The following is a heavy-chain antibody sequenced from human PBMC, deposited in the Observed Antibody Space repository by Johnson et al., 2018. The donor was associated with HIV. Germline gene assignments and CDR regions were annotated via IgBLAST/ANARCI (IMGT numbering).Heavy chain of an antibody. Sequence: QVQLVESGGGVVQPGRSLRLSCAASGFTFSSYGMHWVRQAPGKGLEWVAVISYDGSNKYDADHVQGRFSISRDNSKDTLDLQINSLRAAATDWYYCPKDLPPTSGWYGSPDAFDIWGQGTMVTVSS. J-gene: IGHJ3*02. CDR2: ISYDGSNK. V-gene: IGHV3-30*18. CDR1: GFTFSSYG. D-gene: IGHD6-13*01. CDR3: PKDLPPTSGWYGSPDAFDI.